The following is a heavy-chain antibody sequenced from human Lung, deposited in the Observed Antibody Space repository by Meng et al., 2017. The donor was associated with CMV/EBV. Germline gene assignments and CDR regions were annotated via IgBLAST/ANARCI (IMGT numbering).Heavy chain of an antibody. CDR2: IYHSGST. J-gene: IGHJ4*02. CDR3: ASFPPPGKQWLVTDY. Sequence: QVHLQESGPGLVKPSATLSLTCAVSGGSISSSNWWSWVRQPPGKGLEWIGEIYHSGSTNYNPSLKSRVTISVDKSKNQFSLKLSSVTAADTAVYYCASFPPPGKQWLVTDYWGQGTLVTVSS. CDR1: GGSISSSNW. D-gene: IGHD6-19*01. V-gene: IGHV4-4*02.